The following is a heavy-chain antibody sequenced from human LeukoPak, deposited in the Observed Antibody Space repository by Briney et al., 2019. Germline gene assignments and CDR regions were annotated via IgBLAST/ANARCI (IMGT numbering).Heavy chain of an antibody. J-gene: IGHJ4*02. Sequence: SETLSLTCTVSGGSISSGGYYWSWIRQHPGKGLEWIGYIYYSGSTYYNPSLKSRVTISVDTSKNQFSLKLSSVTAADTAVYYCARGDSYGSPFDYWGQGTLVTVSS. D-gene: IGHD5-18*01. CDR3: ARGDSYGSPFDY. CDR2: IYYSGST. V-gene: IGHV4-31*03. CDR1: GGSISSGGYY.